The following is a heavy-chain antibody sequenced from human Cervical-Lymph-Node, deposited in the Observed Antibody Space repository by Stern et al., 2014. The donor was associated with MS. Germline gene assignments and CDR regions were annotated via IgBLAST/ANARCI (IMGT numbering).Heavy chain of an antibody. CDR3: ARTWRENTFDS. V-gene: IGHV3-48*02. J-gene: IGHJ4*02. CDR1: GFNLRDYS. D-gene: IGHD5-24*01. Sequence: EVQLVESGRNLGQPGGSLRLSCEASGFNLRDYSMSWVRQAPGKGLEWVSFVSNTGSAIYYADSVKGRFTISRDMASNSLYLQMNSLRDEDTAVYYCARTWRENTFDSWGQGILVTVSS. CDR2: VSNTGSAI.